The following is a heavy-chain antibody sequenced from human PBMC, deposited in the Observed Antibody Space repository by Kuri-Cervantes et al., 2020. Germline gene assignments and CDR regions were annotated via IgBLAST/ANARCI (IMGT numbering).Heavy chain of an antibody. CDR3: ARDLRYFGYFDL. V-gene: IGHV3-30*03. J-gene: IGHJ2*01. Sequence: LSLTCAASGFTFSSYGMHWVRQAPGKGLEWVAVISYDGSNKYYADSVKGRFTISRDNSKNTLYLQMNSLRAEDTAVYYCARDLRYFGYFDLWGRGTLVTVSS. CDR2: ISYDGSNK. D-gene: IGHD3-9*01. CDR1: GFTFSSYG.